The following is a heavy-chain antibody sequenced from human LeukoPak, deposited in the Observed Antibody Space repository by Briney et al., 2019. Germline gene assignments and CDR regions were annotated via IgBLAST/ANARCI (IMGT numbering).Heavy chain of an antibody. Sequence: GSLRLSCAASGFTFSSYAMSWVRQAPGKGLEWVSAISGSGGSTYYADSVKGRFTISRDNSKNTLYLQMNSLRAEDTAVYYCAKFGWFGELFDYWGQGTLVTVSS. J-gene: IGHJ4*02. CDR2: ISGSGGST. V-gene: IGHV3-23*01. CDR1: GFTFSSYA. D-gene: IGHD3-10*01. CDR3: AKFGWFGELFDY.